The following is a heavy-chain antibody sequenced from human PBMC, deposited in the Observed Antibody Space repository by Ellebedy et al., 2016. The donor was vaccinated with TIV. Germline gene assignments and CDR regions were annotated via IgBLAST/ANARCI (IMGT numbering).Heavy chain of an antibody. CDR2: ISSSGSTI. Sequence: GESLKISCAASGFTFSYYYMSGVRQAPGKGLEWVSYISSSGSTIYYADSVKGRFTISRDNSKNTLYLQMNSLRAEDTAVYYCAKDFDYWGQGTLVTVSS. J-gene: IGHJ4*02. V-gene: IGHV3-11*04. CDR1: GFTFSYYY. CDR3: AKDFDY.